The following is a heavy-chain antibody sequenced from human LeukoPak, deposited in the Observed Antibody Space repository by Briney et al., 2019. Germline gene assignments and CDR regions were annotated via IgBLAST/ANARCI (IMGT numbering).Heavy chain of an antibody. CDR3: ARDYCTNGVCYPWTD. CDR2: INPSGGST. D-gene: IGHD2-8*01. J-gene: IGHJ4*02. Sequence: GASVKVSCKASGYTFTSYYMHWVRQAPGQGLEWMGIINPSGGSTSYAQKFQGRVTMTRDTSTSTVYMELSSLRFEDTAVYYCARDYCTNGVCYPWTDWGQGTLVTVSS. V-gene: IGHV1-46*01. CDR1: GYTFTSYY.